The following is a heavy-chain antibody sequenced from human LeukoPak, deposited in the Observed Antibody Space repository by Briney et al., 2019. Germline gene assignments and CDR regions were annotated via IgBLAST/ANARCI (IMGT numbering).Heavy chain of an antibody. J-gene: IGHJ4*02. Sequence: SETLSLTCAVSGGSFSGYYWSWIRQPPGKGLEWIGSMDYSGRTYHNPSLRSRVTISVDASKNQLSLNQFSLKLTSVTAADTAVYYCARQIEVPGAIDYWGQGTLVSVSS. D-gene: IGHD6-19*01. CDR3: ARQIEVPGAIDY. CDR1: GGSFSGYY. CDR2: MDYSGRT. V-gene: IGHV4-39*01.